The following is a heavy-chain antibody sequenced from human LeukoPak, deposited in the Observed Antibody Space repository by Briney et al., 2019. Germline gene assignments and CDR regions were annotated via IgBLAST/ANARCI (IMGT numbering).Heavy chain of an antibody. V-gene: IGHV4-39*01. D-gene: IGHD2-15*01. J-gene: IGHJ4*02. Sequence: PSETLSLTCIVSGGSISGSSYFWGWIRQPPGKGLEWIGSIYYSGSTYYNPSLKSRVTISVDTSKNQFSLKLSSVTAADTAVYYCARVVGGYFDYWGQGTLVTVSS. CDR1: GGSISGSSYF. CDR2: IYYSGST. CDR3: ARVVGGYFDY.